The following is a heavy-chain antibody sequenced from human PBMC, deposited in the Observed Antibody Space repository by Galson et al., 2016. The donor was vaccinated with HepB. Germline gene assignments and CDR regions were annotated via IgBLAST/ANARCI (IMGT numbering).Heavy chain of an antibody. Sequence: SETLSLTCTVSGASISGYYLSWIRQPPGKGLEWIGYIYYSGRTNYNPSLKSRVPISVDTSKNQFSLKLSSVTAADTAVYYWSRDDSGGWYGFHYGMDVWGQGTTVTVSS. CDR2: IYYSGRT. J-gene: IGHJ6*02. CDR1: GASISGYY. D-gene: IGHD6-19*01. V-gene: IGHV4-59*01. CDR3: SRDDSGGWYGFHYGMDV.